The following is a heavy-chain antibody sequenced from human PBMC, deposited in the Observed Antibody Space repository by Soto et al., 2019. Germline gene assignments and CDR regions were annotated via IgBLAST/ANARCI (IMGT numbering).Heavy chain of an antibody. V-gene: IGHV3-33*03. Sequence: GSLRLSCAASGFTFSNYGMHWVRQAPGKGLEWVAVIWYNENFKYYADSVKGRFTISRDNSKNTLYLQMNSLRAEDTALYYCATDDSSSSPDYWGQGTLVTVSS. CDR3: ATDDSSSSPDY. D-gene: IGHD2-2*01. CDR1: GFTFSNYG. J-gene: IGHJ4*02. CDR2: IWYNENFK.